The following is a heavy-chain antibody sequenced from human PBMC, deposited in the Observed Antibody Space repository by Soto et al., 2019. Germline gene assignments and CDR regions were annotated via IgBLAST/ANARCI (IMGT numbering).Heavy chain of an antibody. CDR2: ISGSGGST. D-gene: IGHD3-22*01. CDR1: GFTFSSYA. J-gene: IGHJ4*02. Sequence: PGGSLRLSCAASGFTFSSYAMSWVRQAPGKGLEWVSAISGSGGSTYYADSVKGRFTISRDNFKNTLYLQMNSLRAEDTAVYYCAKDPADYYDSSGYIDYWGQGTLVTVSS. V-gene: IGHV3-23*01. CDR3: AKDPADYYDSSGYIDY.